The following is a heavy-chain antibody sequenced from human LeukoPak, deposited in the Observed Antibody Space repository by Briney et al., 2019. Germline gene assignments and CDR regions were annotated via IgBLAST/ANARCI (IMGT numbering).Heavy chain of an antibody. CDR3: ARSYIAAPHDY. CDR2: IYYSGST. Sequence: SETLSLTCTVSGGSISSGGYYWSWIRQHPGKGLEWIGYIYYSGSTYYNPSLKSRVTISVDTSKNQFSLKLSSVTAADTAVYYCARSYIAAPHDYWGQGTLVTVSS. J-gene: IGHJ4*02. CDR1: GGSISSGGYY. D-gene: IGHD6-6*01. V-gene: IGHV4-31*03.